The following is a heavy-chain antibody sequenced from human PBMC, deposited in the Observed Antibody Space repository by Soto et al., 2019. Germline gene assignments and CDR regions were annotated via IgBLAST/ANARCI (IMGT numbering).Heavy chain of an antibody. V-gene: IGHV4-39*01. J-gene: IGHJ5*02. D-gene: IGHD3-3*02. CDR1: GDSIISSHFY. CDR3: ARHSLALRKNNWFDP. CDR2: IFYLGSS. Sequence: SETLSLTCTASGDSIISSHFYWGWVRQPPGKGLEWIGSIFYLGSSYYNPSLKSRVTMSVDTSKNQFSLRLRYVTAADTALYFCARHSLALRKNNWFDPWGQGIMVTVSS.